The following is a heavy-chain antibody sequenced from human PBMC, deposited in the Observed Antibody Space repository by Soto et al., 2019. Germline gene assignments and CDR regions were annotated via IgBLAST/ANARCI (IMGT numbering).Heavy chain of an antibody. CDR3: AKDRYSSGWYGGYDY. CDR2: ISGSGGST. D-gene: IGHD6-19*01. Sequence: ETLSLTCTVSGGSVSSGSYYWSWVRQAPGKGLEWVSAISGSGGSTYYADSVKGRFTISRDNSKNTLYLQMNSLRAEDTAVYYCAKDRYSSGWYGGYDYWGQGTLVTVSS. V-gene: IGHV3-23*01. CDR1: GGSVSSGSYY. J-gene: IGHJ4*02.